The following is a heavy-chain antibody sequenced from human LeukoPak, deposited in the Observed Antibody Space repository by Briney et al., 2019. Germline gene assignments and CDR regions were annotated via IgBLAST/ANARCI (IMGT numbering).Heavy chain of an antibody. CDR1: GYTFTSYG. Sequence: ASVKVSCKASGYTFTSYGISWVRQAPGQGLEWMGWISAYNGNTNYAQKLQGRVTMTTDTSTSTAYMELRSLRSDDTAVYYCARTVPAAIPPYFDYWGQGTLVTVSP. D-gene: IGHD2-2*01. V-gene: IGHV1-18*01. J-gene: IGHJ4*02. CDR3: ARTVPAAIPPYFDY. CDR2: ISAYNGNT.